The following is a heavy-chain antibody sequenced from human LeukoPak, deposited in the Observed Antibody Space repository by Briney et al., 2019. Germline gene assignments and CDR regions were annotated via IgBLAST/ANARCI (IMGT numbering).Heavy chain of an antibody. CDR2: ISTDGSTT. D-gene: IGHD1-14*01. CDR3: ARDNNGNCPDY. Sequence: GGSLRPSCAASGFTFSTYTMNWVRQAPGKGLVWVSRISTDGSTTRYADSVKGRFTISRDNAKNTLCLQMNSLRAEDTAVYYCARDNNGNCPDYWGQGTLVTVSS. V-gene: IGHV3-74*01. CDR1: GFTFSTYT. J-gene: IGHJ4*02.